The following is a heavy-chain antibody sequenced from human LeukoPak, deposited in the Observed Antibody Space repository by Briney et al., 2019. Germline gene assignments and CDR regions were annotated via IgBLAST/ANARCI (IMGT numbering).Heavy chain of an antibody. J-gene: IGHJ6*03. Sequence: SETLSLTCTVSGDSINSGSYYWSWIRQPAGKGLEWIGRIYSSGRTNYNPSLKSRVTISLDTSKSQFSLKLNSVTAADTAVYYCARLGGHYYYYYMDVWGKGTTVTVSS. D-gene: IGHD2-15*01. V-gene: IGHV4-61*02. CDR2: IYSSGRT. CDR3: ARLGGHYYYYYMDV. CDR1: GDSINSGSYY.